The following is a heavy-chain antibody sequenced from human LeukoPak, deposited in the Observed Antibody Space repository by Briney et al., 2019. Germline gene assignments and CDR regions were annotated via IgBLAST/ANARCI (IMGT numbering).Heavy chain of an antibody. V-gene: IGHV3-7*01. Sequence: GRSLRLSCAASGFTFSSYWMNWVRQAPGKGLEWVANIKQDGTEKLYVDSVRGRFTISRDNAKNSLYLQMNSLRAEDTAVYYCAREAADSSSWYFDYWGQGTLVTVSS. CDR2: IKQDGTEK. J-gene: IGHJ4*02. D-gene: IGHD6-13*01. CDR1: GFTFSSYW. CDR3: AREAADSSSWYFDY.